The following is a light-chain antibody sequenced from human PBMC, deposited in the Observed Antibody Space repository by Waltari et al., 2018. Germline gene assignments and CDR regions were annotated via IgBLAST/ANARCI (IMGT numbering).Light chain of an antibody. CDR1: QSVNSDY. J-gene: IGKJ2*01. V-gene: IGKV3-20*01. Sequence: EFVFTQSPGTLSLSPGERATLSCRASQSVNSDYLAWYQQQPGQAPRLLIYGASTRATGIPDRFSGSGSGTDFTLTISRLEPEEFAVYYCQLYEESPPKYTFGQGTNLEIK. CDR3: QLYEESPPKYT. CDR2: GAS.